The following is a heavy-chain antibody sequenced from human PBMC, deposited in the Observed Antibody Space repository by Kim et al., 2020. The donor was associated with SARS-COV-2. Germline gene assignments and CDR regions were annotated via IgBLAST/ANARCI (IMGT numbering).Heavy chain of an antibody. CDR2: ISYDGSNK. V-gene: IGHV3-30*03. J-gene: IGHJ4*02. CDR1: GFTFSSYG. CDR3: HYYYGSGSYIFDY. Sequence: GGSLRLSRAASGFTFSSYGMHWVRQAPGKGLEWVAVISYDGSNKYYADSVKGRFTISRDNSKNTLYLQMNSLRAEDTAVYYCHYYYGSGSYIFDYWGQGTLVTVSS. D-gene: IGHD3-10*01.